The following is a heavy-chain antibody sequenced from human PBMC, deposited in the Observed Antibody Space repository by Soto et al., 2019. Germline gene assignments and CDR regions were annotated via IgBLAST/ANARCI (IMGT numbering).Heavy chain of an antibody. Sequence: SETLSLTCAVSGYSISSGYYWGWIRQPPGKGLEWIGSIYHSGSTYYNPSLKSRVTISVDTSKNQFSLKLSSVTAADTAVYYCAREDIVATTPYYYYGMDVWGQGTTVTVS. CDR1: GYSISSGYY. D-gene: IGHD5-12*01. V-gene: IGHV4-38-2*02. CDR2: IYHSGST. CDR3: AREDIVATTPYYYYGMDV. J-gene: IGHJ6*02.